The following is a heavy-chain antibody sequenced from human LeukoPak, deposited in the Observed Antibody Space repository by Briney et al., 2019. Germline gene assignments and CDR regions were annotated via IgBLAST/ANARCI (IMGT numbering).Heavy chain of an antibody. J-gene: IGHJ2*01. CDR1: GCTFSDYY. Sequence: GGSLRLSCAASGCTFSDYYMSWIRQAPGKGLEWVSYISSSGSTLYYADSVKGRFTISRDNAKNSLYLQMNSLRAEDTAVYYCARDRFADYYDSSYWYFDLWGRGTLVTVSS. CDR3: ARDRFADYYDSSYWYFDL. V-gene: IGHV3-11*01. D-gene: IGHD3-22*01. CDR2: ISSSGSTL.